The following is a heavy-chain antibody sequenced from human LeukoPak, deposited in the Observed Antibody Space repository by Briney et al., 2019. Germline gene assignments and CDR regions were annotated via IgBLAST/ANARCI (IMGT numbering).Heavy chain of an antibody. D-gene: IGHD3-3*01. Sequence: GGSLRLSCAASGFTFSNAWMSWVRQAPGKGLEWVGRIKSKTDGGTTDYAAPVKGRFTISRDDSKNTLYLQMNSLRAEDTAVYYCAREMTFWYFDYWGQGTLVTVSS. V-gene: IGHV3-15*05. CDR2: IKSKTDGGTT. CDR3: AREMTFWYFDY. J-gene: IGHJ4*02. CDR1: GFTFSNAW.